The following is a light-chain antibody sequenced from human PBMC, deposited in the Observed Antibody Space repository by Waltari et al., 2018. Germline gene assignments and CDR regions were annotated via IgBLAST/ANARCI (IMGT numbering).Light chain of an antibody. Sequence: GESVTLSCRASQSVSRALAWYQQKPGQAPRLLIYGASSRATGIPDRFSGSGSGTDFSLTISRLEPEDFAVYYCQHYVRLPVTFGQGTKVEIK. CDR3: QHYVRLPVT. CDR2: GAS. CDR1: QSVSRA. V-gene: IGKV3-20*01. J-gene: IGKJ1*01.